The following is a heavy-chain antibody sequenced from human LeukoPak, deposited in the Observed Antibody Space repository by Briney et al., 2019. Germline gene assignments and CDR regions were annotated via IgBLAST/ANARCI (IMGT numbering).Heavy chain of an antibody. D-gene: IGHD3-3*01. CDR3: ARYDFWSGPFDY. J-gene: IGHJ4*02. CDR2: INHSGST. Sequence: ASETLSLTCAVYGGSFSGYYWGWIRQPPGKGLEWIGEINHSGSTNYNPSLKSRVTISVDTSKNQFSLKLSSVTAADTAVYYCARYDFWSGPFDYWGQGTLVTVSS. V-gene: IGHV4-34*01. CDR1: GGSFSGYY.